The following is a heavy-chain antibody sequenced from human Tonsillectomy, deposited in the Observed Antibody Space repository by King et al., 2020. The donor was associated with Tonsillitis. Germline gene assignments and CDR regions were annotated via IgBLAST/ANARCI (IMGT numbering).Heavy chain of an antibody. Sequence: VQLVESGGGLVKPGGSLRLSCAASGFTFSDYYMSWIRQAPGKELEWVSYISSSGSTIYYAESVKGRFTISRDNAKNSLYLQVNSLRAEDTAVYYCAISNGYYYDGSGSAGYFDLWGRGTLVTVSS. CDR2: ISSSGSTI. V-gene: IGHV3-11*01. D-gene: IGHD3-22*01. CDR3: AISNGYYYDGSGSAGYFDL. CDR1: GFTFSDYY. J-gene: IGHJ2*01.